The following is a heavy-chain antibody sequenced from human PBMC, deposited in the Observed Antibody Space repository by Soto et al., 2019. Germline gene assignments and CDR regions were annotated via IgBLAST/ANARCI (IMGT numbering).Heavy chain of an antibody. V-gene: IGHV3-74*01. CDR2: IKSDGSST. D-gene: IGHD3-16*01. CDR3: ARSWGGELVS. CDR1: GFTFSSYW. Sequence: EVQLVESGGGLVQPGGSLRLSCAASGFTFSSYWMHWVRQAPGKGLVWVSRIKSDGSSTSYADSVKGRFTISRDNAKNTWYLQMNSLRAEDTAVYYGARSWGGELVSWGQGTLVTVSS. J-gene: IGHJ4*02.